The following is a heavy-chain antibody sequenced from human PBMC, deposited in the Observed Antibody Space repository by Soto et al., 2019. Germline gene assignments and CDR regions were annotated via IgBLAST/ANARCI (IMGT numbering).Heavy chain of an antibody. J-gene: IGHJ4*02. V-gene: IGHV5-51*01. CDR3: TRPQSSGWYDY. CDR2: INPGDSDI. D-gene: IGHD6-19*01. Sequence: GESLKISCKGPGYSFISHWIAWVRQTPGKGLEWMGIINPGDSDIRYSPSFQGQVTISADKSINTAYLQWSSLKASDTATYYCTRPQSSGWYDYWGQGTLVTVSS. CDR1: GYSFISHW.